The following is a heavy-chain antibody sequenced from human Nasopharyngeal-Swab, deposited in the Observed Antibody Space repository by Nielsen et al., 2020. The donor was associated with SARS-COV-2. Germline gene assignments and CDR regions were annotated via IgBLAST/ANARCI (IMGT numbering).Heavy chain of an antibody. V-gene: IGHV3-74*01. CDR3: ARGRGSSTSMIGY. D-gene: IGHD2/OR15-2a*01. CDR2: INGDGSSL. CDR1: GFTFSNYR. J-gene: IGHJ4*02. Sequence: GGPLRLSCAASGFTFSNYRMHWVRQAPGKGLVWVSRINGDGSSLNYADFVKGRFTISTDNAKSTLYLEMNSLRAEDTAVYYCARGRGSSTSMIGYWGQGTLVTVSS.